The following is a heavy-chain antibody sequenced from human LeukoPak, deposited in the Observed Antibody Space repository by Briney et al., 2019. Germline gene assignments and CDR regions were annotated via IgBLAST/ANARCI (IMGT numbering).Heavy chain of an antibody. Sequence: SETLSLTCAVYGGSFSGYYWSWIRQPPGKGLEWIGENNHSGSTNYNPSLKSRVTISVDTSKNQFSLKLSSVTAADTAVYYCARGSPYGLDVWGQGTTVTVSS. CDR2: NNHSGST. V-gene: IGHV4-34*01. CDR1: GGSFSGYY. J-gene: IGHJ6*02. CDR3: ARGSPYGLDV.